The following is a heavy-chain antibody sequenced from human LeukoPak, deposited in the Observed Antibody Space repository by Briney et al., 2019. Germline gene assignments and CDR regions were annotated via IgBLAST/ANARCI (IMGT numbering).Heavy chain of an antibody. V-gene: IGHV4-31*03. CDR3: AVAAAGLFDY. CDR2: IYYSGST. D-gene: IGHD6-13*01. CDR1: SGSISSGGYY. J-gene: IGHJ4*02. Sequence: SQTLSLTCTVSSGSISSGGYYWSWIRQHPGKGLEWIGYIYYSGSTYYNPSLKSRVTISVDTSKNQFSLKLSSVTAADTAVYYCAVAAAGLFDYWGQGTLVTVSS.